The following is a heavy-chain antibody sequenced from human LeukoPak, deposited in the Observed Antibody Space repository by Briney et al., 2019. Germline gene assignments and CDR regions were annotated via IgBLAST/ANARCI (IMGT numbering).Heavy chain of an antibody. J-gene: IGHJ4*02. CDR3: AGGGSYYDKGY. Sequence: SETLSLTCAVYGGSFSGYYWSWIRQPPGKGLEWIGYIYYSGSTNYNPSLKSRVTISVDTSKNQFSLKLSSVTAADTAVYYCAGGGSYYDKGYWGQGTLVTVSS. CDR2: IYYSGST. CDR1: GGSFSGYY. V-gene: IGHV4-59*01. D-gene: IGHD3-22*01.